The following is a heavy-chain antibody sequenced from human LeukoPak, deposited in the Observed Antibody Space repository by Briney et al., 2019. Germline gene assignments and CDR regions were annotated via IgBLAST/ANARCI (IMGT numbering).Heavy chain of an antibody. V-gene: IGHV3-23*01. CDR1: GFTFSSYG. Sequence: GGSLRLSCAASGFTFSSYGMSWVRQAPGKGLEWVSAISGSGGSTYYADSVKGRFTISRDNYKNTLYLQMGSLRAEDMAVYYCARSVCSGGSCYSPGPSHYMDVWGKGTTVTISS. J-gene: IGHJ6*03. CDR3: ARSVCSGGSCYSPGPSHYMDV. CDR2: ISGSGGST. D-gene: IGHD2-15*01.